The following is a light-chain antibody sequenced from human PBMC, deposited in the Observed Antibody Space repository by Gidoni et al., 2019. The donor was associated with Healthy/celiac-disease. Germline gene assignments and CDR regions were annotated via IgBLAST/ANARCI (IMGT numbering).Light chain of an antibody. CDR1: QSVSSN. CDR2: GAS. V-gene: IGKV3-15*01. CDR3: QQYNNWPRT. Sequence: DIVMTQSPATLSVSPGERATLSCRASQSVSSNLAWYQQKPGQAPRLLIYGASTRATGIPARFSGSGSGTEFTLTISSLQYEDFAVYYCQQYNNWPRTFGQXTKVEIK. J-gene: IGKJ1*01.